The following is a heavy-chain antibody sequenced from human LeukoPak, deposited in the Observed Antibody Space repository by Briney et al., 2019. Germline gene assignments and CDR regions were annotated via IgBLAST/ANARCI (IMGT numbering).Heavy chain of an antibody. CDR3: ARDRSLERYFDWLPLVGMDV. V-gene: IGHV3-21*01. D-gene: IGHD3-9*01. CDR2: ISSSSSYI. J-gene: IGHJ6*02. Sequence: PGGSLRLSCAASGFTFSSYSMNWVRQAPGKGLEWVSSISSSSSYIYYADSVKGRFTISRDNAKNSLYLQMNSLRAEDTAVYYCARDRSLERYFDWLPLVGMDVWGQGTTVTVSS. CDR1: GFTFSSYS.